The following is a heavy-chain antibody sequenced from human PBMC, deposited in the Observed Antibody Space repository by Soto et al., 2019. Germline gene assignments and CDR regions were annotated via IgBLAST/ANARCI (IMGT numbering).Heavy chain of an antibody. CDR1: GGSISSNSYY. J-gene: IGHJ4*02. CDR3: ASCTTKWFHDC. D-gene: IGHD3-22*01. CDR2: IYYSGST. V-gene: IGHV4-39*01. Sequence: SETLSLTCTVSGGSISSNSYYWVWIRQPPGKGLQWIGSIYYSGSTYYNPSLKSRVTISVDTSKNQFSLRLTSVTASDTAVYYCASCTTKWFHDCWGQGTLVTVSS.